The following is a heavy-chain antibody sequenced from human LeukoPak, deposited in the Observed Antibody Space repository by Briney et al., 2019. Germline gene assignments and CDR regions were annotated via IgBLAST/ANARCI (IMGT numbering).Heavy chain of an antibody. J-gene: IGHJ4*02. CDR2: TSGTGYNI. V-gene: IGHV1-18*01. Sequence: ASVKVSCKASGGTFSSYAITWVRQAPGQGLEWMAWTSGTGYNIDYTQRFQGRVSVTTDTSTSTAFLEVRSLGSEDTAIYDCARSQCPDSTSCYYFFYFDFWGQGTPVTVSS. D-gene: IGHD2-2*01. CDR1: GGTFSSYA. CDR3: ARSQCPDSTSCYYFFYFDF.